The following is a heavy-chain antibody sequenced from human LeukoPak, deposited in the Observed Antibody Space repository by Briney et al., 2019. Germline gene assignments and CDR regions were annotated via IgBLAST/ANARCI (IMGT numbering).Heavy chain of an antibody. V-gene: IGHV4-4*02. Sequence: SETLSLTCTVSGDSINSLDLWSWVRQPPGKGLEWIGEMYLSGTTHSNPSVKSRVTISIDKSKNQFFLNLSSVTAADTAVYYCARGHLWGSYVDYWGQGTLVTVSS. J-gene: IGHJ4*02. D-gene: IGHD3-16*01. CDR2: MYLSGTT. CDR1: GDSINSLDL. CDR3: ARGHLWGSYVDY.